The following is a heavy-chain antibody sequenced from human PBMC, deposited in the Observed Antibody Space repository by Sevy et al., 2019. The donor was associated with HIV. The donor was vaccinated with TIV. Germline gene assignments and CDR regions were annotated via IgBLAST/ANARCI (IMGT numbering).Heavy chain of an antibody. CDR3: AKDRNTIPPYYYFDY. CDR1: GFTFSSYG. CDR2: ISFDGSNK. D-gene: IGHD1-1*01. J-gene: IGHJ4*02. V-gene: IGHV3-30*18. Sequence: GGSLRLSCAASGFTFSSYGMHWVRQAPGKGLEWVALISFDGSNKYYGDSVKGRFTISRDNSKNTLYLQMNSLRPEDTAAYYCAKDRNTIPPYYYFDYWGQGTLVTVSS.